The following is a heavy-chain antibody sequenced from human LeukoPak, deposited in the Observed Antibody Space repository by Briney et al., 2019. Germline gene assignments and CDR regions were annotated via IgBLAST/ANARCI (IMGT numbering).Heavy chain of an antibody. V-gene: IGHV1-46*01. CDR3: ARDRGITVFGVVMDV. J-gene: IGHJ6*04. CDR2: INPSDGGT. CDR1: GYTFTNNY. D-gene: IGHD3-3*01. Sequence: ASVKVSCKASGYTFTNNYMHWVRQAPGQGLEWMGIINPSDGGTNYAQKFPSRVTLTRDMSTSTVYMELSSLRSEDTAVYYCARDRGITVFGVVMDVWGKGTTVTVSS.